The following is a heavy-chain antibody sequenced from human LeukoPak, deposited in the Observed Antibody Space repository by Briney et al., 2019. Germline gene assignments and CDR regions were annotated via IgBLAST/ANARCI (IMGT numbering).Heavy chain of an antibody. D-gene: IGHD2-21*02. V-gene: IGHV1-18*01. CDR2: ISPYNGNT. J-gene: IGHJ4*02. CDR3: ARGVVVTVPSFDN. Sequence: AASVKVSCKASGYSFTSHGISWVRQAPGQGLEWMGWISPYNGNTYFAQKLQGRVSMTTDTSTSTANMELRSLRSDDTAVYFCARGVVVTVPSFDNWGQGTLVTVSS. CDR1: GYSFTSHG.